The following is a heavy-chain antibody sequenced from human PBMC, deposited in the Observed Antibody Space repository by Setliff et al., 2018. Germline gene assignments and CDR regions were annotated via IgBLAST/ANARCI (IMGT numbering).Heavy chain of an antibody. D-gene: IGHD4-17*01. CDR3: TREVDDSGDYGRRWYFDL. V-gene: IGHV4-31*03. Sequence: KSSETLSLTCTVSGGSISSGGYYWSWIHQHPGKGLEWIGYIYYSGSSYYNPSLKSRVIISVDTSKNQFSLKLSSVTAADTAVYYCTREVDDSGDYGRRWYFDLWGRGTQVTVS. CDR1: GGSISSGGYY. CDR2: IYYSGSS. J-gene: IGHJ2*01.